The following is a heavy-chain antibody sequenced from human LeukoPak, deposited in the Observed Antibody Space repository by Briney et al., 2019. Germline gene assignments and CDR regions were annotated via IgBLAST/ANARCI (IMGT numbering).Heavy chain of an antibody. Sequence: ASVKVPCKVSGYTLTELSMHWVRQAPGKGLEWMGGFDPEDGETIYAQKFQGRVTMTEDTSTDTAYMELSSLRSEDTAVYYCATGKGWDIVATIGLDWGQGTLVTVSS. CDR2: FDPEDGET. V-gene: IGHV1-24*01. J-gene: IGHJ4*02. CDR3: ATGKGWDIVATIGLD. CDR1: GYTLTELS. D-gene: IGHD5-12*01.